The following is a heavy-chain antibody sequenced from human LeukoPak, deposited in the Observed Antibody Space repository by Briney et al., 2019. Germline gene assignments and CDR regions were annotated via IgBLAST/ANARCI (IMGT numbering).Heavy chain of an antibody. CDR3: ARGRYDSSGYNAFDI. CDR2: ISSSSSYT. Sequence: TGGSLRLSCAASGFTFSDYYMSWIRQAPGKGLEWVSYISSSSSYTNYADSVKGRFTISRDNAKNSLYLQMNGLRAEDTAVYYCARGRYDSSGYNAFDIWGQGTMVTVSS. J-gene: IGHJ3*02. CDR1: GFTFSDYY. V-gene: IGHV3-11*05. D-gene: IGHD3-22*01.